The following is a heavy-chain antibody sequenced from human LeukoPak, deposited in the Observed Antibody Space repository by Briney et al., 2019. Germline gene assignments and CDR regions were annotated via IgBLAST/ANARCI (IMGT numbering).Heavy chain of an antibody. V-gene: IGHV4-30-2*01. J-gene: IGHJ4*02. D-gene: IGHD3-10*01. CDR3: AREVRGSGSYWEIDY. CDR1: GGSIYGGGYY. CDR2: IYHSGTT. Sequence: SRTLSLTCTVSGGSIYGGGYYWSWIRQPPGKGLEWIGYIYHSGTTYYNPSLKSRVTISIDRSKNQFSLKLSSVTAADTAVYYCAREVRGSGSYWEIDYWGQGTLVTVSS.